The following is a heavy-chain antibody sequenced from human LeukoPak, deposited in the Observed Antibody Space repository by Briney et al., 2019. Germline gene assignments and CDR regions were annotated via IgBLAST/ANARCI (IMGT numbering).Heavy chain of an antibody. Sequence: GGSLRLSCAASGFTFDDYGMSWVRQAPGKGLEWVSGINWNGGSTGYADSVKGRFTISRDNAKNSLYLQMYSLRAEDTALYYCASYDSSGYEHPYWGQGTLVTVSS. J-gene: IGHJ4*02. CDR3: ASYDSSGYEHPY. D-gene: IGHD3-22*01. V-gene: IGHV3-20*04. CDR2: INWNGGST. CDR1: GFTFDDYG.